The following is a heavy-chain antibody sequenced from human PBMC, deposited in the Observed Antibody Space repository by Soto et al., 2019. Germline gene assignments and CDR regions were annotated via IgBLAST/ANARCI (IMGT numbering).Heavy chain of an antibody. V-gene: IGHV4-39*01. J-gene: IGHJ4*02. CDR1: GGSISSSSYY. CDR3: ADRHFGYDSSGFDY. D-gene: IGHD3-22*01. Sequence: SETLSLTCTVSGGSISSSSYYWGWIRQPPGKGLEWIGSIHYSGSTYYNPSLKSRVTISVDTSKNQFSLKLSSVAAADTAVYYCADRHFGYDSSGFDYWGQGTLVTVSS. CDR2: IHYSGST.